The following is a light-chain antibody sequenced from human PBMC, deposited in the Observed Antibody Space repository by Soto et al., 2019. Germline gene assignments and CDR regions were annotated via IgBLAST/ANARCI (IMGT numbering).Light chain of an antibody. Sequence: TQSRVTPSLSPGERDTLSCRASQTVSRNLAWYQQRPGQAPRLLIYDISNRATGVPARFSGSGSETEFTLTIRSLHSEYFAVYFCQQYNNWPSFGQGTRLEIK. CDR3: QQYNNWPS. CDR1: QTVSRN. CDR2: DIS. V-gene: IGKV3-15*01. J-gene: IGKJ5*01.